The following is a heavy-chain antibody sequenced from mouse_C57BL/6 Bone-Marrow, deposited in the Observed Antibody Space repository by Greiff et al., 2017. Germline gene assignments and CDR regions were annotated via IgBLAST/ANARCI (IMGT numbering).Heavy chain of an antibody. D-gene: IGHD1-1*01. CDR2: VYPYNGGT. Sequence: EVHLVESGPVLVKPGPSVKISCKASGFTFTDYYMHWVKQSHGKSLEWIGLVYPYNGGTSYNQKFKGKATLTVDTSSSTAYMELNSLTSEDSAVYYCARGGITTVVATYWYFDVWGTGTTVTVSS. CDR1: GFTFTDYY. V-gene: IGHV1-36*01. J-gene: IGHJ1*03. CDR3: ARGGITTVVATYWYFDV.